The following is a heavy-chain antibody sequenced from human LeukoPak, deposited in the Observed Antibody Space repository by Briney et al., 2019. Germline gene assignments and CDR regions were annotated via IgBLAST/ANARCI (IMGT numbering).Heavy chain of an antibody. CDR1: GGSISSNF. CDR2: SCTSGST. J-gene: IGHJ4*02. CDR3: ARHQHQLVTGYDY. V-gene: IGHV4-4*09. Sequence: SETLSLTCTVSGGSISSNFWNWIRQPPGKGLEWIGYSCTSGSTNYNPSLMSRVTISVDTSKNQFSLKLISVTAADTAVYYCARHQHQLVTGYDYWGQGTLVTVSS. D-gene: IGHD6-13*01.